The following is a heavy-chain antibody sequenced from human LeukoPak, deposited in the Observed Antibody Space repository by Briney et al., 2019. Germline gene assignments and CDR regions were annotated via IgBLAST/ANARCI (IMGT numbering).Heavy chain of an antibody. Sequence: ASVKVSCKASGFTFTSSAVQWVRQARGQRLEWIGWIVVGSGDTNYAQKFQERVTITRDMSTSSAYMELSSLRSEDTAVYYCAAEREDTIFGDDGFDPWGQGTLVTVS. CDR3: AAEREDTIFGDDGFDP. D-gene: IGHD3-3*01. CDR1: GFTFTSSA. CDR2: IVVGSGDT. V-gene: IGHV1-58*01. J-gene: IGHJ5*02.